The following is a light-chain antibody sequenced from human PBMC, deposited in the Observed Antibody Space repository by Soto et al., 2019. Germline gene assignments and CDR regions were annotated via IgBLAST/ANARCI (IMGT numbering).Light chain of an antibody. Sequence: QSVLIQPPSASGTPGQTVTISCSGSSSNIGSDYVYWYQQLPGTAPKLLIYTDNQRPSGVPDRFSASKSGTAASLAISGLQSEVEADYYCAAWDDSLNGWVFGGGTKLTVL. J-gene: IGLJ3*02. CDR2: TDN. CDR3: AAWDDSLNGWV. V-gene: IGLV1-44*01. CDR1: SSNIGSDY.